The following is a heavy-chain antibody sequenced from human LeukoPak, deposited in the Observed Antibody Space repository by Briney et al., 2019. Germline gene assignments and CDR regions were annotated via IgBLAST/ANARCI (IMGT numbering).Heavy chain of an antibody. CDR2: IWNDGSNK. J-gene: IGHJ4*02. D-gene: IGHD2-2*01. V-gene: IGHV3-33*01. CDR1: GFTFSSYG. CDR3: ARDYCSSTSCLFDY. Sequence: GGSLRLSCAAYGFTFSSYGMHWVRQGPGQGLEWVAVIWNDGSNKYYVDSVKGRFTISRDNSKNTLYLQMNSLRTEDTAVYYCARDYCSSTSCLFDYWGQGTLVTVSS.